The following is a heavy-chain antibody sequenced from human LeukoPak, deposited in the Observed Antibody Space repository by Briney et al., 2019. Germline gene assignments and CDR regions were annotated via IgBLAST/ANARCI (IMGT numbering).Heavy chain of an antibody. V-gene: IGHV1-18*01. Sequence: ASVKVSCKASGGTFSSYGISWVRQAPGQGLEWMGWISAYNGNTNYAQKLQGRVTMTTDTSTSTAYMELRSLRSDDTAVYYCARAFLWFGESSFDPWGQGTLVTVSP. CDR2: ISAYNGNT. J-gene: IGHJ5*02. D-gene: IGHD3-10*01. CDR1: GGTFSSYG. CDR3: ARAFLWFGESSFDP.